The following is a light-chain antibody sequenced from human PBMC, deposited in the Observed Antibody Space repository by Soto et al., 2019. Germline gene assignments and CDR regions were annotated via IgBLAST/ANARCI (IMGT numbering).Light chain of an antibody. J-gene: IGLJ3*02. CDR1: RSDVGTYNY. V-gene: IGLV2-8*01. Sequence: SALTQPPSASGSPGQYVTLSCTGTRSDVGTYNYVSWYQQHPGKAPKLMIYDVSKRPSGVPDRFSGSKSGNTASLTVSGLQAEDEGDYYCISYAGSSIWGFGGGTKRTVL. CDR3: ISYAGSSIWG. CDR2: DVS.